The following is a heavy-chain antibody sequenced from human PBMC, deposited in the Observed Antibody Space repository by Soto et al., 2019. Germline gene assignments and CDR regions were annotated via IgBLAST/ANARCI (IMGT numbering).Heavy chain of an antibody. CDR3: AKNRDGYYYSYFAY. CDR2: ISGSGAST. V-gene: IGHV3-23*01. CDR1: GFTFSSSA. J-gene: IGHJ4*02. Sequence: PGGSLRLSCAASGFTFSSSAMSWVRQAPGKGLEWVSAISGSGASTYYADSVKGRFTISRDNSKNTLYLQMNSLRADDTAVYYCAKNRDGYYYSYFAYWGQGTLVTVSS. D-gene: IGHD3-22*01.